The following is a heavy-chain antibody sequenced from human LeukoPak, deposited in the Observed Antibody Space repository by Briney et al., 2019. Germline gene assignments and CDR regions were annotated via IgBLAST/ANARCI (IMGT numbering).Heavy chain of an antibody. CDR1: GASISSHY. V-gene: IGHV4-59*11. J-gene: IGHJ4*02. CDR2: VYYSGNT. D-gene: IGHD2-15*01. Sequence: SETLSLTCSVSGASISSHYWSWIRQPPEKGLEWIGYVYYSGNTNYNPSLKSRVTISVDTLKNQFSLKMSSVTAADTATYYCARGVVAATGYDYWGQGTLVTVSS. CDR3: ARGVVAATGYDY.